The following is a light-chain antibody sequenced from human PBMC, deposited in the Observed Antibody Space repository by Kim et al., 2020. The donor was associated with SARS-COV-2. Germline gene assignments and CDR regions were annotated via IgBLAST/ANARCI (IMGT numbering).Light chain of an antibody. CDR3: QQYNKWPPARGT. CDR1: QSVGAS. Sequence: EIVLTQSPATLAASPGERAIVSCRASQSVGASLAWYQQKPGQAPRLLIHGISNRATGIPARFSGSGSGTEFTLTISSLQSEDFGVYYCQQYNKWPPARGTFGQGTKVEV. J-gene: IGKJ2*02. V-gene: IGKV3-15*01. CDR2: GIS.